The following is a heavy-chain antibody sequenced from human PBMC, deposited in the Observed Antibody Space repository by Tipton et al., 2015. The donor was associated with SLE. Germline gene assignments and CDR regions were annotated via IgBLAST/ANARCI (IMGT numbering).Heavy chain of an antibody. CDR3: AKDARRTPYYFDY. CDR1: GFTFSSYG. V-gene: IGHV3-30*02. CDR2: IRYDGSNK. J-gene: IGHJ4*02. Sequence: SGFTFSSYGMHWVRQAPGKGLEWVAFIRYDGSNKYYADSVKGRFTISRDNSKNTLYLQMNSLRAEDTAVYYCAKDARRTPYYFDYWGQGTLVTVSS.